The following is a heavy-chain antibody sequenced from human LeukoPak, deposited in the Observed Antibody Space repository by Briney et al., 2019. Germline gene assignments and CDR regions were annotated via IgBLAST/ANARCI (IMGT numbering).Heavy chain of an antibody. CDR1: RFTFSSYE. CDR3: ARGEYCTGGSCYFDY. D-gene: IGHD2-15*01. V-gene: IGHV3-48*03. J-gene: IGHJ4*02. CDR2: ISSGGTNK. Sequence: GGSLRLSCAASRFTFSSYEMTWVRQAPGKGLEWVSDISSGGTNKYYADSVKGRFTISRDNAKNSLYLQMNSLRAEDTAIYYCARGEYCTGGSCYFDYWGQGTLVTVSS.